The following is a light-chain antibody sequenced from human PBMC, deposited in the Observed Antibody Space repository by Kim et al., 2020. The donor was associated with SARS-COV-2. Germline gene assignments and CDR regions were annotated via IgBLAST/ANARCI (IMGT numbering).Light chain of an antibody. CDR2: GKN. CDR1: SLRSYY. CDR3: NSRDSSGIHVL. Sequence: SSELTQDPAVSVALGQTVRITCQGDSLRSYYASWYQQKPGQAPVLVIYGKNNRPSGIPDRFSGSSSGNTASLTITGAQAEDEADYYCNSRDSSGIHVLFSGGTQLTVL. V-gene: IGLV3-19*01. J-gene: IGLJ2*01.